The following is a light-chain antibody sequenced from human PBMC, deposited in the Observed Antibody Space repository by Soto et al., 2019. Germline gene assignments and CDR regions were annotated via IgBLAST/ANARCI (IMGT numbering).Light chain of an antibody. Sequence: QSALTQPASVSGSPGQSITISCTGTSSDVGGYNYVSWYQQHPGKAPKLMIYEVSNRPSGVSNRFSGSKSGNTASQTISGLQAEDEADYYCSSYTSSSTLVFGGGTKLTV. CDR2: EVS. CDR3: SSYTSSSTLV. V-gene: IGLV2-14*01. CDR1: SSDVGGYNY. J-gene: IGLJ2*01.